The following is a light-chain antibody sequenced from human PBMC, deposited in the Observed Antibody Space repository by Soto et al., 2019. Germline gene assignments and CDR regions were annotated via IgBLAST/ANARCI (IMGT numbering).Light chain of an antibody. CDR1: SSDVGGYNY. V-gene: IGLV2-8*01. CDR2: EVS. Sequence: QSVLTQPPSASGSPGQSVTISCTGTSSDVGGYNYVSWYQQHPGKAPKLMIYEVSERPSGVPDRFSGSKSGNTASLTVSGLRAEDEADYYCSSYGGSNNYVFGTGTKLTVL. J-gene: IGLJ1*01. CDR3: SSYGGSNNYV.